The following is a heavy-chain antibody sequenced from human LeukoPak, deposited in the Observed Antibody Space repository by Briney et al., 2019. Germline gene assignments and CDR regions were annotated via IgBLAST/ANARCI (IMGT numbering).Heavy chain of an antibody. CDR2: ISGYNGNT. V-gene: IGHV1-18*01. D-gene: IGHD5-12*01. Sequence: GASVKVSCKASGYTFASYGITWVRQAPGQGLEWMGWISGYNGNTNYAQKLQGRVTMTTDTSTSTAYMELRSLRSDDTAVYYCARARRGYSGYDVQDYWGQGTLVTVSS. CDR3: ARARRGYSGYDVQDY. CDR1: GYTFASYG. J-gene: IGHJ4*02.